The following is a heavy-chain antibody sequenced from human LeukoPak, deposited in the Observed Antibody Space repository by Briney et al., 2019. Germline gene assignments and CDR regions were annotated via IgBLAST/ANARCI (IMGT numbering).Heavy chain of an antibody. CDR2: INHSGST. J-gene: IGHJ4*02. Sequence: SETLSLTCAVYGGSFSGYYWSWIRQPPGKGLEWIGEINHSGSTNYNPSLKSRVTISVDTSKNQFSLKLSSVTAADTAVYYCARGVRDSSGYYRLFDYWGQGTLVTVSS. V-gene: IGHV4-34*01. CDR3: ARGVRDSSGYYRLFDY. D-gene: IGHD3-22*01. CDR1: GGSFSGYY.